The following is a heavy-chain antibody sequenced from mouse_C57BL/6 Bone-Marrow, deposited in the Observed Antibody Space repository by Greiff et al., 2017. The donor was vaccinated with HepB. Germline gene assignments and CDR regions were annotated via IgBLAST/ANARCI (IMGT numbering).Heavy chain of an antibody. CDR2: IDPENGDT. CDR1: GFNIKDDY. V-gene: IGHV14-4*01. Sequence: EVQLQQSGAELVRPGASVKLSCTASGFNIKDDYMHWVKQRPEQGLEWIGWIDPENGDTEYASKFQGKATITADTSSNTAYLQLSSLTSEDTAVYYCTTHDPSYWYFDVWGTGTTVTVSS. CDR3: TTHDPSYWYFDV. J-gene: IGHJ1*03.